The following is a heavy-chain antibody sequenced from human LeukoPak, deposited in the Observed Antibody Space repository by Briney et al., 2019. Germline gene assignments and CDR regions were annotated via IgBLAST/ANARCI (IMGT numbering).Heavy chain of an antibody. Sequence: PGGSLRLSCAASGFTFSSYAMTWVRQAPGMGLEWVSIVTSGGGGYTFYADSVKGRFTISRDNSKNTLYMQMNSLRVEDTAVYYCARGRPYYLDYWGQGSLVAVSS. J-gene: IGHJ4*02. D-gene: IGHD6-6*01. CDR1: GFTFSSYA. CDR3: ARGRPYYLDY. CDR2: TSGGGGYT. V-gene: IGHV3-23*01.